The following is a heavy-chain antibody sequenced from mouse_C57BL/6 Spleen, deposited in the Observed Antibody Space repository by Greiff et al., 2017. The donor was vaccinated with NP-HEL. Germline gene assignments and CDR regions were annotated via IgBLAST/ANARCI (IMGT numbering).Heavy chain of an antibody. J-gene: IGHJ3*01. V-gene: IGHV1-53*01. CDR2: INPSNGGT. CDR1: GYTFTSYW. CDR3: ARSAQATTFAY. D-gene: IGHD3-2*02. Sequence: QVQLQQSGTELVKPGASVKLSRKASGYTFTSYWMHWVKQRPGQGLEWIGNINPSNGGTNYNEKFKSKATLTEDKSSSTAYMQLSSLTSEDSAVYYCARSAQATTFAYWGQGTLVTVSA.